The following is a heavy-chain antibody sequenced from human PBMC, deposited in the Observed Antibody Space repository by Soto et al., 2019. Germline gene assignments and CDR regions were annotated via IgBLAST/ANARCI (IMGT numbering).Heavy chain of an antibody. CDR3: ARGITMVRGVKAFYYYYGMDV. CDR1: GYSFTSYW. CDR2: IYPGDSDT. V-gene: IGHV5-51*01. Sequence: GESLKISCKGSGYSFTSYWIGWVRQMPGKGLEWMGIIYPGDSDTRYSPSFQGQVTISADKSISTPYLQWSSLKASDTAMYYCARGITMVRGVKAFYYYYGMDVWGQGTTVTVSS. D-gene: IGHD3-10*01. J-gene: IGHJ6*02.